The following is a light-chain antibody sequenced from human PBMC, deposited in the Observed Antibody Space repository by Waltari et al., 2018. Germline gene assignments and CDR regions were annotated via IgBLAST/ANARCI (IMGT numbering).Light chain of an antibody. CDR3: QQSHSTPLT. J-gene: IGKJ4*01. Sequence: DIQMTQSPSSLSASVGDRVTITCRASRTISIYLNWYQQKPGKAPKLLIHTASTLQPGVPSRVSGSGSGTDFTLTISSLQPEDFATYYCQQSHSTPLTFGGGTKVEIK. CDR2: TAS. V-gene: IGKV1-39*01. CDR1: RTISIY.